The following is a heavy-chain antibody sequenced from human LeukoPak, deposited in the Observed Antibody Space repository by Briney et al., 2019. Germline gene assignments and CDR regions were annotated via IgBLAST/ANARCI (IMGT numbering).Heavy chain of an antibody. CDR3: ARARSYDSSGPPD. CDR2: ISSSSYI. Sequence: PSETLSLTCTVSGGSISSYYWSWIRQPPGKGLEWVSSISSSSYIYYADSVKGRFTISRDNAKNSLYLQMNSLRAEDTAVYYCARARSYDSSGPPDWGQGTLVTVSS. V-gene: IGHV3-69-1*01. CDR1: GGSISSYY. J-gene: IGHJ4*02. D-gene: IGHD3-22*01.